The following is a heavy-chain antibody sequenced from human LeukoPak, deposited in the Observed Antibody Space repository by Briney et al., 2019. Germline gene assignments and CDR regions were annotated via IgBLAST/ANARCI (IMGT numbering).Heavy chain of an antibody. CDR1: GYTFTSYY. CDR3: ARAEFMVRGIIMDY. D-gene: IGHD3-10*01. J-gene: IGHJ4*02. V-gene: IGHV1-46*01. CDR2: MNLSGGST. Sequence: AAVKVSCKASGYTFTSYYMHWVRQAPGQGLEWLGIMNLSGGSTVYAQKFEGRVTMTRDTSTSTVYMELSSLKSEDTAVYYCARAEFMVRGIIMDYWGQGTLVSVS.